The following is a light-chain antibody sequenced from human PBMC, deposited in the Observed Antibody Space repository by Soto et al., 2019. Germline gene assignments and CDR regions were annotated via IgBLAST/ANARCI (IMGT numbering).Light chain of an antibody. CDR3: QQYGSLIT. J-gene: IGKJ5*01. CDR2: GAS. V-gene: IGKV3-20*01. Sequence: EIVTTQSPATPSVSPGERATPSCRASENIYTNLAWYQQTPGQPPRLLFYGASTRATGIPDRFSGSGSGTDFTLTISRLEPEDFAVYYCQQYGSLITFGQGTRLEIK. CDR1: ENIYTN.